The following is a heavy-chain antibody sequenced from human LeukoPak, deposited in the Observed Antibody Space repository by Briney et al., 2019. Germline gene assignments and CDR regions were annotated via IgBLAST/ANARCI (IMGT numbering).Heavy chain of an antibody. V-gene: IGHV3-69-1*01. D-gene: IGHD2-15*01. CDR2: ISSSSTI. J-gene: IGHJ4*02. CDR3: ARVYCSGGSCYRNADY. CDR1: GGSISSSSYY. Sequence: ETLSLTCTVSGGSISSSSYYWGWVRQAPGKGLEWVSYISSSSTIYYADSVKGRFTISRDNAKNSLYLQMNSLRDEDTAVYYCARVYCSGGSCYRNADYWGQGTLVTVSS.